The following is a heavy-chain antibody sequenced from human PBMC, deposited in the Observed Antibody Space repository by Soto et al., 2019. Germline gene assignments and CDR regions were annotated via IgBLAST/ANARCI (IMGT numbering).Heavy chain of an antibody. CDR2: IYYTGNT. J-gene: IGHJ4*02. V-gene: IGHV4-31*03. D-gene: IGHD2-2*01. CDR1: GGSISSGGTGSY. Sequence: QVQLQESGPGLVKPSQTLSLTCTVSGGSISSGGTGSYWTWIRQLPGKGLEWIGYIYYTGNTYYNPSLKSRPTISIDTSANPFSLKLTSVTAADTAVYFCASAHDAYTVRYWGQGTLVTLSS. CDR3: ASAHDAYTVRY.